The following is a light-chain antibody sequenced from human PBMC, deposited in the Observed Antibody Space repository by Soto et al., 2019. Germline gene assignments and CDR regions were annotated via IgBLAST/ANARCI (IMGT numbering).Light chain of an antibody. CDR3: SSYTSSNTLV. CDR1: SSDVGAYNY. J-gene: IGLJ2*01. V-gene: IGLV2-14*01. Sequence: QSALTQPASVSGSPGQSITISCTGTSSDVGAYNYVSWYQQHPGKAPKLMIFEVSDRPSGVSNRFSGSKSGNTASLTISGLQAEDEADYYGSSYTSSNTLVFGGGTKLNVL. CDR2: EVS.